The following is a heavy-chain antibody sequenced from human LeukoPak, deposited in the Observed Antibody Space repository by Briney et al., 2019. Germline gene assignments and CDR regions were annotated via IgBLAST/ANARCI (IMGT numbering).Heavy chain of an antibody. V-gene: IGHV4-59*08. J-gene: IGHJ4*02. Sequence: TTSETLSLTCTVSGGSISPNYWSWIRQPPGKGLEWIGYIHHSGRTNYNPSLKSRVTISVDTSRNRFSLMLSSVAAADTAVYYCARQRALVGAMPIGYWGQGTLVTVSS. CDR1: GGSISPNY. CDR2: IHHSGRT. D-gene: IGHD1-26*01. CDR3: ARQRALVGAMPIGY.